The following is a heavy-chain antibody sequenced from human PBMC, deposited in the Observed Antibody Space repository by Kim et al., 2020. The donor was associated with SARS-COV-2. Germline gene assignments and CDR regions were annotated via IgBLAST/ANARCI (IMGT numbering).Heavy chain of an antibody. J-gene: IGHJ4*02. Sequence: PSHKGRVTIPVDTSKNQFSLKLSSVTAADTAVYYCARSTFGDGYNYPFDYWGQGTLVTVSS. CDR3: ARSTFGDGYNYPFDY. V-gene: IGHV4-59*01. D-gene: IGHD5-12*01.